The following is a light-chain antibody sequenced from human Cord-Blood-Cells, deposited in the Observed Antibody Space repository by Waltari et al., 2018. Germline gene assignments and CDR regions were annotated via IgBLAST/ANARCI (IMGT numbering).Light chain of an antibody. Sequence: DIQMIQCPYSLSASVGDRVTPTCQASQDISNYLNWDQQKPGKAPKLLIYDETNLEKGDPSRFSGSGSATDFTFTIISLQPDDIATHNCPQYDNLPYTFGQGTKLEIK. CDR3: PQYDNLPYT. CDR2: DET. J-gene: IGKJ2*01. V-gene: IGKV1-33*01. CDR1: QDISNY.